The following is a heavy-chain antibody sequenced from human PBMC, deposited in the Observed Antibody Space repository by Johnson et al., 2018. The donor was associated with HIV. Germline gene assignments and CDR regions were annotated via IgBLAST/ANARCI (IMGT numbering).Heavy chain of an antibody. CDR1: GFTFRDYY. D-gene: IGHD3-10*01. CDR3: ARGGDVVWFGEFPGAFDV. Sequence: QVQLVESGGDLVKPGGSLRLSCAASGFTFRDYYMSWIRQAPGKGLEWVAYISSSGRSISYADSVKGRFTISRDNAKNSLYLQMNSLRAEDTAVYYCARGGDVVWFGEFPGAFDVWGQGTMVTVSS. J-gene: IGHJ3*01. CDR2: ISSSGRSI. V-gene: IGHV3-11*04.